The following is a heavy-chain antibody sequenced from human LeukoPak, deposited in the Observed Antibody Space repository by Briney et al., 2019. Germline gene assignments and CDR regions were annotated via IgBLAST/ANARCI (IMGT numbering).Heavy chain of an antibody. J-gene: IGHJ4*02. CDR3: ASSDTAMGLDFDY. CDR1: GYTFTGYY. D-gene: IGHD5-18*01. V-gene: IGHV1-2*02. Sequence: ASVKVSCKASGYTFTGYYMHWVRQAPGQGLEWMGWINPNSGGTNYAQKFQGRVTMTRDTSISTAYMELSRLRSDDTAVYYCASSDTAMGLDFDYWGQGTLVTVSS. CDR2: INPNSGGT.